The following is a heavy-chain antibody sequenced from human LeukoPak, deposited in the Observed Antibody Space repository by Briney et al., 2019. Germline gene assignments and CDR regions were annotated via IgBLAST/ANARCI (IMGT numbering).Heavy chain of an antibody. D-gene: IGHD6-19*01. CDR2: IYSGGST. CDR3: ARQVSGWYHYFDY. Sequence: GGSLRLSCAASGXTVSGNYMSWVRQAPGKGLEWVSVIYSGGSTYYAESVKGRFTISRDNSENTLYLQMNSLRAEDTAVYYCARQVSGWYHYFDYWGQGTLVTVSS. J-gene: IGHJ4*02. CDR1: GXTVSGNY. V-gene: IGHV3-66*04.